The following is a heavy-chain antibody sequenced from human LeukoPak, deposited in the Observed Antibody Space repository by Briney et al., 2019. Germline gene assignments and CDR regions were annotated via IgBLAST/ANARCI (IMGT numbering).Heavy chain of an antibody. CDR3: ARAGKRADYGDY. CDR2: INSNSGDT. CDR1: GYIFTGYD. J-gene: IGHJ4*02. V-gene: IGHV1-2*02. Sequence: GASVKVSCKASGYIFTGYDMHWVRQAPGQGLEWMGWINSNSGDTKYAQKLQGRVTMTRDTSNSTAYRELRRLTSDDSAVYYWARAGKRADYGDYWGQGTLLSVP. D-gene: IGHD4/OR15-4a*01.